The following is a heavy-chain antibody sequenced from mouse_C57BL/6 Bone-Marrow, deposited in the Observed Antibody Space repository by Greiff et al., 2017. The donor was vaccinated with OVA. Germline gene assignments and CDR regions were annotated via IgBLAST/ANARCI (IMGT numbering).Heavy chain of an antibody. V-gene: IGHV5-17*01. CDR3: ANYGSSYGFAY. J-gene: IGHJ3*01. Sequence: EVKLVESGGGLVKPGGSLKLSCEASGFTFSDYGMHWVRQAPEKGLEWVAYISSGSSTIYYADTVKGRFTISRDNAKNTLFLQMTSLRSEDTAMYYCANYGSSYGFAYWGQGTLVTVSA. CDR1: GFTFSDYG. D-gene: IGHD1-1*01. CDR2: ISSGSSTI.